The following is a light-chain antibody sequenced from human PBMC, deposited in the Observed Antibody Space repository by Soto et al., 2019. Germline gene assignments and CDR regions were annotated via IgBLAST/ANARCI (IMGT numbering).Light chain of an antibody. V-gene: IGKV3-15*01. CDR3: QQYNTWLWT. Sequence: EVVMTQSPATLSLSPGERATLSCRASQSVNANFAWYQQKPGQAPRHLIHGASNRATGIPARFSGSGFGTELILTLSSLQSEDFAVYYCQQYNTWLWTFGQGTKVAI. CDR1: QSVNAN. J-gene: IGKJ1*01. CDR2: GAS.